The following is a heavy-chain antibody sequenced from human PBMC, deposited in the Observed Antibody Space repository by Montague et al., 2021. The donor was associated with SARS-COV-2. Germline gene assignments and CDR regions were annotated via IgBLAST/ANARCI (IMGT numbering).Heavy chain of an antibody. V-gene: IGHV2-70*01. Sequence: PALVKPTQTLTLTCTFSGFSLSTSGMCASWIRQPPGKALEWLALIDWDDDKYYSTSLKTRLTISKDTSKNQVVLTMTNMDPVDTATYYCARMDILTGYYAYGMDVWGQGTTVTVSS. D-gene: IGHD3-9*01. CDR2: IDWDDDK. CDR3: ARMDILTGYYAYGMDV. J-gene: IGHJ6*02. CDR1: GFSLSTSGMC.